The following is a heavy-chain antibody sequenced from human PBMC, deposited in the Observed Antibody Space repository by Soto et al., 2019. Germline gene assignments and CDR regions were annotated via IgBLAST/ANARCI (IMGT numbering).Heavy chain of an antibody. J-gene: IGHJ4*02. V-gene: IGHV1-8*01. CDR3: ALSLKGGQLWFGELSTSIDY. CDR2: MNPNSGNT. Sequence: GASVKVSCKASGYTFTSYDINWVRQATGQGLEWMGWMNPNSGNTGYAQKFQGRVTMTRNTSMSTAYMELSSLRSEDTAVYYCALSLKGGQLWFGELSTSIDYWGQGTLVTVSS. CDR1: GYTFTSYD. D-gene: IGHD3-10*01.